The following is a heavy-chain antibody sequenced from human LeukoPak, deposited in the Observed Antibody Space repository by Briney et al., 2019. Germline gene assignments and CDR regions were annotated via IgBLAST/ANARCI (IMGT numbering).Heavy chain of an antibody. Sequence: PGGSLRLSCAASGFTFSSYAMSWVRQAPGKGLEWVSVISGSGGSTYYADSVKGRFTISRDNSKNTLYLQMNSLRAEDTAVYYCIVRGVSSGYTYYFDYWGQGTLVTVSS. CDR1: GFTFSSYA. V-gene: IGHV3-23*01. CDR3: IVRGVSSGYTYYFDY. J-gene: IGHJ4*02. CDR2: ISGSGGST. D-gene: IGHD3-10*01.